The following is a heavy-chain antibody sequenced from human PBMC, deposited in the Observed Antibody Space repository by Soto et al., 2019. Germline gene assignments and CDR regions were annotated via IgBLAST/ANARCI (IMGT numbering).Heavy chain of an antibody. CDR3: ARDPSAYDLPAY. Sequence: QVQPVQSGAEVKKPGSSVKVSCKASGGTFSSYTISWVRQAPGQGLEWMGRINSILGIANYAQKFQGRVTITADKPTSTQYTELSSLRSEDTAVYYCARDPSAYDLPAYWGQGTLVTVSS. V-gene: IGHV1-69*08. CDR1: GGTFSSYT. J-gene: IGHJ4*02. D-gene: IGHD5-12*01. CDR2: INSILGIA.